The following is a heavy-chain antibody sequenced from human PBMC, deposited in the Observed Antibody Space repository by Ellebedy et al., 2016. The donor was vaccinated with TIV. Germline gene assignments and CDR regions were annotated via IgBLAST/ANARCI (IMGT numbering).Heavy chain of an antibody. CDR2: ISWNSGSI. CDR3: AKLFNSGSYDY. V-gene: IGHV3-9*01. J-gene: IGHJ4*02. D-gene: IGHD1-26*01. CDR1: GFIFDDYA. Sequence: SLKISCAASGFIFDDYAMHWVRQAPGKGLEWVSGISWNSGSIGYADSVKGRFTISRDNAKNSLYLQMNSLRAEDTALYYCAKLFNSGSYDYWGQGTLVTVSS.